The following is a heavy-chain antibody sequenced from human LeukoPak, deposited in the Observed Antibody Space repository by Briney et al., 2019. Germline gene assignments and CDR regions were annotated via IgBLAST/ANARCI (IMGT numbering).Heavy chain of an antibody. CDR1: GGTFSSYA. D-gene: IGHD3-3*01. J-gene: IGHJ4*02. Sequence: SVKVSCKASGGTFSSYAISWVRQAPGQGLEWMGGIIPIFGTANYAQKFQGRVTITTDESTSTAYIELSSLRSEDTAVYYCARKPKGYDFWSGYYDYWGQGTLVTVSS. CDR3: ARKPKGYDFWSGYYDY. CDR2: IIPIFGTA. V-gene: IGHV1-69*05.